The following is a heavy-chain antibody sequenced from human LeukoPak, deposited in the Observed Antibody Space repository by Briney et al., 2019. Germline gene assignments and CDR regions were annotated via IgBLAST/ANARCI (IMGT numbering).Heavy chain of an antibody. J-gene: IGHJ4*02. V-gene: IGHV3-7*02. CDR3: ASGWYSDY. CDR1: GFTFSSYW. D-gene: IGHD6-19*01. CDR2: IKQDGSAK. Sequence: PGGSLRLSCVASGFTFSSYWMSWVRQAPGKGLQWVANIKQDGSAKYYVDSVKGRFTISRDNAKNSLYLQVNSLRAEDTAVYYCASGWYSDYWGQGTLVTVSS.